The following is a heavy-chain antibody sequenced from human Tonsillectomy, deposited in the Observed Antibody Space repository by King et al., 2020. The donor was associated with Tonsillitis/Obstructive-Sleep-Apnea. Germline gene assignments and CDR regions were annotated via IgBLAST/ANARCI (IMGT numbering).Heavy chain of an antibody. Sequence: VQLVESGGLLLQPGGSLRLSCAASGFTFSTYAMSWVRQAPGKGLEWVSSIRGSGVTPYYADSVKGRFTTPRDNSKNTLYLQMNTLRAEDTAIYYCAKISSWEFLRYLDYWGQGTLVTVYS. V-gene: IGHV3-23*04. CDR3: AKISSWEFLRYLDY. CDR1: GFTFSTYA. J-gene: IGHJ4*02. CDR2: IRGSGVTP. D-gene: IGHD3-10*01.